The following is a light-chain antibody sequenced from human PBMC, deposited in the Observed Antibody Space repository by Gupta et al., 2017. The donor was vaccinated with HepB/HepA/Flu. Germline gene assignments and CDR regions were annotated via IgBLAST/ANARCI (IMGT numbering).Light chain of an antibody. CDR3: SSYTSSSTSYV. CDR2: NVS. V-gene: IGLV2-14*01. CDR1: SSDVGGYNY. Sequence: QSALTQPASVSGSPGQSITISCTRTSSDVGGYNYVSWYQQHPGKAPKVIIYNVSNRPSGVSNRFSGSKSGNTASLTISGLQAEDEADYYCSSYTSSSTSYVFGTGTKVTVL. J-gene: IGLJ1*01.